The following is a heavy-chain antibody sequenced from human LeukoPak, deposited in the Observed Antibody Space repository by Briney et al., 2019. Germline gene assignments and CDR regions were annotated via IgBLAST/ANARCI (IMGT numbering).Heavy chain of an antibody. CDR2: ISSSSSTI. CDR1: GFTFSSYS. J-gene: IGHJ4*02. V-gene: IGHV3-48*01. D-gene: IGHD1-26*01. CDR3: AKDLRRWELLLDY. Sequence: GGSLRLSCAASGFTFSSYSMNWVRQAPGKGLEWVSYISSSSSTIYYADSVKGRFTISRDNSKNTLYLQMNSLRAEDTAVYYCAKDLRRWELLLDYWGQGTLVTVSS.